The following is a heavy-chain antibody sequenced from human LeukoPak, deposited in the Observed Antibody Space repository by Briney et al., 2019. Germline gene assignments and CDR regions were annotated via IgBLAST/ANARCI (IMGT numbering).Heavy chain of an antibody. J-gene: IGHJ4*02. CDR2: ISGSGDST. CDR1: GFTFSSYS. V-gene: IGHV3-23*01. Sequence: GGSLRLSCAASGFTFSSYSMNWVRQAPGKGLEWVSAISGSGDSTYYADSVKGRFAISRDNSKNTLYLQMNSLRAEDTAVYYCAREIAATGVFDYWGQGTLVTVSS. CDR3: AREIAATGVFDY. D-gene: IGHD6-13*01.